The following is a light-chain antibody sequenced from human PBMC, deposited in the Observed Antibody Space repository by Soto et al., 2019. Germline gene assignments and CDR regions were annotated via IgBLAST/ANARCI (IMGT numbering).Light chain of an antibody. CDR1: QSVSSSY. CDR3: QQYGSSLYT. V-gene: IGKV3-20*01. CDR2: GAS. Sequence: EIVLTQSPGTLSLSPGERATLSCRASQSVSSSYLAWYQQKPGQAPRLLISGASSRATGLPDRFSGSGSAKYFTLTSSRLEPEVFAVYYCQQYGSSLYTFGQGTKLEIK. J-gene: IGKJ2*01.